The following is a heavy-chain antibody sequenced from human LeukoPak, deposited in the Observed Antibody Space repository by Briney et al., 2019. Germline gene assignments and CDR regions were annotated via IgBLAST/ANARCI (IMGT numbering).Heavy chain of an antibody. CDR1: GFTFSSSA. D-gene: IGHD2/OR15-2a*01. Sequence: GGSLRLSCAASGFTFSSSAMSWVRQAPGKGLEWVSAISNNGRYTYYADSVQGRFTISRDNAKNSLYLQMNSLRAEDTAVYYCAAISYLAFDIWGQGTVVTVSS. CDR2: ISNNGRYT. CDR3: AAISYLAFDI. V-gene: IGHV3-23*01. J-gene: IGHJ3*02.